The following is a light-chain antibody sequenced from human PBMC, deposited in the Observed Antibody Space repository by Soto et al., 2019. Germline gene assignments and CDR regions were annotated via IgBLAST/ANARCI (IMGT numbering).Light chain of an antibody. CDR1: SSNIGAGYY. CDR3: QSFDRSLSGRV. CDR2: GNN. Sequence: QSVLTQPPSVSGAPGQRVTISCTGSSSNIGAGYYVHWYQQLPGTAPKLLIFGNNNRPSGVPDRFSGSKSGTSASLAITGLQAEDEADYYCQSFDRSLSGRVFGGGTQLDRPR. V-gene: IGLV1-40*01. J-gene: IGLJ7*01.